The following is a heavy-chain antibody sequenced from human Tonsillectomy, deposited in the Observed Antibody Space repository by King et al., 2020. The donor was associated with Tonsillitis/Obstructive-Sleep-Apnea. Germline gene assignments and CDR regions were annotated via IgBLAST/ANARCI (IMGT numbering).Heavy chain of an antibody. D-gene: IGHD3-10*01. CDR2: ISYDGSNK. CDR3: AREPSYGSGVDGMDV. J-gene: IGHJ6*02. V-gene: IGHV3-30*04. Sequence: VQLVESGGGVVQPGRSLRLSCEGSGFTFSSYTMHWVRQAPGKGLKWVAVISYDGSNKYYADSVKGRFTISRDNSKNTLYLQMNSLRVEDTAVNYCAREPSYGSGVDGMDVWGQGTTVTVSS. CDR1: GFTFSSYT.